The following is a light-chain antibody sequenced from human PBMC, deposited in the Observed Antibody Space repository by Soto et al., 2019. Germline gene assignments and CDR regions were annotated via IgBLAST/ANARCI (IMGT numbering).Light chain of an antibody. CDR2: EVT. J-gene: IGLJ3*02. CDR3: TSYAGSNNWV. V-gene: IGLV2-8*01. CDR1: SSDVGAYNY. Sequence: QSALTQPPSASGSPGQSVTISCTGTSSDVGAYNYVSWYQPHPGKAPKLMIYEVTKRPSGVPDRFSGSKSDNTASLTVSGLQAEDEADYYCTSYAGSNNWVFGGGTKVTVL.